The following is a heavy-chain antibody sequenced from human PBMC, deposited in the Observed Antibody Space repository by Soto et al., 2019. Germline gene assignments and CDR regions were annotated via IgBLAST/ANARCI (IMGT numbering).Heavy chain of an antibody. Sequence: QVQLVQSGAEVKKPGSSVKVSCKASGGTFSSYAISWVRQAPGQGLEWMGGIIPIFGTANYAQKFQGRVTITADESTSTAYMELSSLRSEDTAVYYCARDLRRWLRIGQTEYFQHWGQGTLVTVSS. CDR3: ARDLRRWLRIGQTEYFQH. CDR2: IIPIFGTA. V-gene: IGHV1-69*12. J-gene: IGHJ1*01. CDR1: GGTFSSYA. D-gene: IGHD5-12*01.